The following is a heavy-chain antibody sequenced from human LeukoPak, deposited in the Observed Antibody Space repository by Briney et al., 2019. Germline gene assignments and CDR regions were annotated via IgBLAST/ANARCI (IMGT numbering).Heavy chain of an antibody. J-gene: IGHJ3*02. V-gene: IGHV3-23*01. Sequence: GGALRLSCAASVFTFSSYSMSWVRQAPGRGRECVSSISGSGGSTYYADSVKGRFTISRDNSKNTLYLQMNSLRAEDTAVYYCAKDWPKTYYDFWSGYYSGGFAFDIWGQGTMVTVSS. CDR2: ISGSGGST. D-gene: IGHD3-3*01. CDR3: AKDWPKTYYDFWSGYYSGGFAFDI. CDR1: VFTFSSYS.